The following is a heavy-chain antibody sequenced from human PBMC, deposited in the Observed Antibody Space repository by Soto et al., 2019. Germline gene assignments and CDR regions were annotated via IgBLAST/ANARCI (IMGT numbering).Heavy chain of an antibody. CDR1: GGSISSGGYY. V-gene: IGHV4-31*03. CDR2: IYYSGST. D-gene: IGHD2-15*01. J-gene: IGHJ6*02. Sequence: SETLSLTCTVSGGSISSGGYYWSWIRQHPGKGLEWIGYIYYSGSTYYNPSLKSRVTISVDTSKNQFSLKLSSVTAADTAVYYCASIPPVVVAAPYYYYYGMDVWGQGTTVTVSS. CDR3: ASIPPVVVAAPYYYYYGMDV.